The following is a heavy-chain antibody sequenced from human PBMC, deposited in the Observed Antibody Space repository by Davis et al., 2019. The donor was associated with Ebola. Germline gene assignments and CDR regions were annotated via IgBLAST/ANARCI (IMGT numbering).Heavy chain of an antibody. CDR2: IYYSGGT. D-gene: IGHD3-10*01. CDR3: ARLLMVRGSNWFDP. V-gene: IGHV4-59*01. CDR1: GGSINSYF. Sequence: GSLRLSCTVSGGSINSYFWGWIRQPPGEGLEWIGYIYYSGGTNYDYNPSLKSRVAISIDRSKNQFSLQLRSVTAADTAVYYCARLLMVRGSNWFDPWGPGTLVTVSS. J-gene: IGHJ5*02.